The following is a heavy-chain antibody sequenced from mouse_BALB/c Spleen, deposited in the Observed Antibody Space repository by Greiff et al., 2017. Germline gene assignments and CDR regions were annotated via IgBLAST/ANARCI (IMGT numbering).Heavy chain of an antibody. D-gene: IGHD2-3*01. Sequence: EVMLVESGGGLVQPGGSLKLSCAASGFTFSSYGMSWVRQTPDKRLELVATINSNGGSTYYPDSVKGRFTISRDNAKNTLYLQMSSLKSEDTAMYYCASVYDGYSLPGVYWGQGTLVTVSA. CDR2: INSNGGST. CDR1: GFTFSSYG. V-gene: IGHV5-6-3*01. J-gene: IGHJ3*01. CDR3: ASVYDGYSLPGVY.